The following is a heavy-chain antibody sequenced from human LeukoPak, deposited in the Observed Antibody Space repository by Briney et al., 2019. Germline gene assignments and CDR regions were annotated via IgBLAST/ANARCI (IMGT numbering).Heavy chain of an antibody. V-gene: IGHV4-59*01. J-gene: IGHJ3*02. D-gene: IGHD5-18*01. CDR2: IYYSGST. Sequence: SETLSLTCTVSGGSISSYYWSWIRQPPGKGLEWIGLIYYSGSTNYNPSLESRVTISVDTSKNQFSLKLSSVTAADTAVYYCASGRGLYSFYAFNIWGQGTMVTVSS. CDR3: ASGRGLYSFYAFNI. CDR1: GGSISSYY.